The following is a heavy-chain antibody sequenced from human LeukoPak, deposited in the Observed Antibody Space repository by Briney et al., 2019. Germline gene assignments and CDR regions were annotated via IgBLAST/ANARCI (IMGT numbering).Heavy chain of an antibody. J-gene: IGHJ5*02. CDR3: ARALSAQGWFDP. CDR2: ISAYNGNT. Sequence: ATVKVSCKASGYTFTSYGISWVRQAPGQGLEWMGWISAYNGNTNYAQKLQGRVTMTTDTSTSTAYMELRSLRSDDTAVYYCARALSAQGWFDPWGQGTLVTVSS. V-gene: IGHV1-18*01. CDR1: GYTFTSYG.